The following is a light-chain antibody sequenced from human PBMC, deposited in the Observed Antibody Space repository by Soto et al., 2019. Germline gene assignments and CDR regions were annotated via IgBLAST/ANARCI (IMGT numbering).Light chain of an antibody. Sequence: QSVLTQPPSASETPGQRVTISCSGSSSNIGSNTVNWYQQFPGTAPKLLIYSNNQRPSGVPDRFSGSKSGTSASLAISGLQSEDEADYYCAARDDSLNGWVFGGGTKLTVL. CDR2: SNN. CDR3: AARDDSLNGWV. V-gene: IGLV1-44*01. CDR1: SSNIGSNT. J-gene: IGLJ3*02.